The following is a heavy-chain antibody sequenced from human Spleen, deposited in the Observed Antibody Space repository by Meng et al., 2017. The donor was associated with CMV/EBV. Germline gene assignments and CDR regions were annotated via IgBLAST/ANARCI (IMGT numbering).Heavy chain of an antibody. CDR3: ARGEVPAAISYYYYYGMDV. Sequence: FSSYAISWVRQAPGQGLEWMGGIIPIFGTANYAQKFQGRVTITTDESTSTAYMELSSLRSEDTAVYYCARGEVPAAISYYYYYGMDVWGQGTTVTVSS. CDR2: IIPIFGTA. D-gene: IGHD2-2*01. V-gene: IGHV1-69*05. CDR1: FSSYA. J-gene: IGHJ6*02.